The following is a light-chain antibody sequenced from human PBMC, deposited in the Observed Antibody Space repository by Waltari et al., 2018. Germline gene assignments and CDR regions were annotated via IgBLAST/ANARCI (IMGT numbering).Light chain of an antibody. CDR2: GNN. J-gene: IGLJ3*02. V-gene: IGLV1-40*01. Sequence: QSVLTQPPSVSGAPGQRVTISSTGSSSNIGTNFGVPWYQQLPGTAPKLLIFGNNNRPSGVPDRFSGSKSGASASLAITGLQAEDEADYYCQSYDRSLSGWVFGGGTKLTVL. CDR1: SSNIGTNFG. CDR3: QSYDRSLSGWV.